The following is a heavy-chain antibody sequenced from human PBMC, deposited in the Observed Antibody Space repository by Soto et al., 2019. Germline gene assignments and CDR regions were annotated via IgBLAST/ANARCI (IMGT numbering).Heavy chain of an antibody. CDR1: GFTFSSYG. J-gene: IGHJ6*02. Sequence: QVQLVESGGGVVQPGRSLRLSCAASGFTFSSYGMHWVRQAPGKGLEWVAVIWYDGSNKYYADSVKGRFTISRDNSKNTLYLQMNSLRAEDTAVYYCARDRVPAAYSYYYYGMDVWGQGTTVTVSS. CDR3: ARDRVPAAYSYYYYGMDV. D-gene: IGHD2-2*01. CDR2: IWYDGSNK. V-gene: IGHV3-33*01.